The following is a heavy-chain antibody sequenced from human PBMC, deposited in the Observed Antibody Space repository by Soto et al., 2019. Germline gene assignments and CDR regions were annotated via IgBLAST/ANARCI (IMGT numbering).Heavy chain of an antibody. CDR1: GFTFSSYE. Sequence: EVQLVESGGGLVQPGGSLRLSCAASGFTFSSYEMNWVRQAPGKGLEWVSYISSSGSTIYYADSVKGRFTISRDNAKNSLYLQMNSLRAEDTAVYYCATFSSSWDNWGQGTLVTVSS. CDR3: ATFSSSWDN. CDR2: ISSSGSTI. D-gene: IGHD6-13*01. V-gene: IGHV3-48*03. J-gene: IGHJ4*02.